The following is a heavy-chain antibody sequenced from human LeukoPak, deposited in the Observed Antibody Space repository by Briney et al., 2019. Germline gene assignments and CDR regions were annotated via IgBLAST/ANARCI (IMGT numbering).Heavy chain of an antibody. CDR2: VYNSGST. CDR3: ARDDYGVFDAFDV. Sequence: SETLSLTCTVSGGSTSSHFWTWIRQPPGKGLEWLGYVYNSGSTNYHPSLQSRVTMTLDASKNEFYLQLTSVTAADTAVYFCARDDYGVFDAFDVWGQGTVVTVSP. D-gene: IGHD3-16*01. CDR1: GGSTSSHF. J-gene: IGHJ3*01. V-gene: IGHV4-59*08.